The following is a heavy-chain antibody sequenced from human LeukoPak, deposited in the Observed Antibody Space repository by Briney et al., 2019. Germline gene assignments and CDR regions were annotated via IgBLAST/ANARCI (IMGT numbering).Heavy chain of an antibody. J-gene: IGHJ4*02. V-gene: IGHV4-39*07. CDR1: GGSISSSSYY. CDR2: IYYSGST. Sequence: PSETLSLTCTVSGGSISSSSYYWGWIRQPPGKGLEWIGSIYYSGSTYYNPSLKSRVTISVDTSKNQFSLKLSSVTAADTAVYYCARGKRDGYNYPYSDYWGQGTLVTVSS. D-gene: IGHD5-24*01. CDR3: ARGKRDGYNYPYSDY.